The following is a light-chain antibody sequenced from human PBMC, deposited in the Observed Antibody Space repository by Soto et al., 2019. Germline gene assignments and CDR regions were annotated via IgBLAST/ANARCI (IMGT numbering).Light chain of an antibody. V-gene: IGKV3-20*01. CDR1: QSVSSNS. Sequence: EIVLTQSPGTLSLSPGERATLSCRASQSVSSNSLAWYQQKPGQAPALLIYGASNRATGIPDRFSGSGSGTDFTLTISRLEPEDFAVYYCQQYVSSPWTFGQGTKVEIK. CDR3: QQYVSSPWT. J-gene: IGKJ1*01. CDR2: GAS.